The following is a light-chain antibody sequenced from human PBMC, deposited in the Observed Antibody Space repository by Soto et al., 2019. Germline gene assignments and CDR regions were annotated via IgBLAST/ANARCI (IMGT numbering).Light chain of an antibody. J-gene: IGKJ2*01. CDR3: QQYNNGHPCHT. CDR1: QSVTNN. V-gene: IGKV3-15*01. CDR2: GAS. Sequence: EIVMTQSPATLSVSPGERATLSCRASQSVTNNLAWYQQKPGQAPILLIYGASTRTTRIPDRLSGSGSGTEFTLPISSLQAEDFEVYYCQQYNNGHPCHTFGQGTKLEIK.